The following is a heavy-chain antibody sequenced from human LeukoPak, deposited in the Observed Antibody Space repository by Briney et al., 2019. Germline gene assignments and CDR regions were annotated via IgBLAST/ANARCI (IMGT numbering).Heavy chain of an antibody. D-gene: IGHD2-15*01. CDR1: GGSISSSSFY. Sequence: SETLSLTCTVSGGSISSSSFYWGWIRQPPGKGLEWIGSIYYSGSTYYNPSLKSRVTISVDTSKNQFSLKLSSVTAADTAVYYCAREKNYVVVVAASYVDYWGQGTLVTVSS. CDR2: IYYSGST. J-gene: IGHJ4*02. CDR3: AREKNYVVVVAASYVDY. V-gene: IGHV4-39*07.